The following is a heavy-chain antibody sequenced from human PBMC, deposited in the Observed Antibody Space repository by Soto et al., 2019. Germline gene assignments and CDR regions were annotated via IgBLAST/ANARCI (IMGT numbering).Heavy chain of an antibody. V-gene: IGHV4-34*01. Sequence: SETLSLTCAVYGGSFRGYYWTWIRQPPGKWLEWIGEIDHSGSTNYNPSLKSRVTISVDTSKNQFSLKLASVTAADTAVYYCARVEYTYNYRGLDYWGQGTLVTVSS. CDR2: IDHSGST. CDR3: ARVEYTYNYRGLDY. CDR1: GGSFRGYY. J-gene: IGHJ4*02. D-gene: IGHD3-16*01.